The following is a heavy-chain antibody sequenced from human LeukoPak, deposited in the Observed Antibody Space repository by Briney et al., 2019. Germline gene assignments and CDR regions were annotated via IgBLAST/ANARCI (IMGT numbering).Heavy chain of an antibody. CDR2: IYYSGST. D-gene: IGHD6-6*01. Sequence: SETLSLTCAVSGYSISSSKWWGWIRQPPGKGLEWIGNIYYSGSTYYNPSLKSRVTMSVDTSKNQFSLKLSSVTAADTAVYYCARDVGGYSSSSYRLDWFDPWGQGTLVTVSS. CDR3: ARDVGGYSSSSYRLDWFDP. CDR1: GYSISSSKW. V-gene: IGHV4-28*03. J-gene: IGHJ5*02.